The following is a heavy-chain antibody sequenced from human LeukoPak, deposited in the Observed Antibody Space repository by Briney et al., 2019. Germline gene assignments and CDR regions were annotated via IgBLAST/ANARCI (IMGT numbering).Heavy chain of an antibody. CDR2: IWYDGSNK. CDR3: ARVYSGCSSTSCYEPYNWFDP. D-gene: IGHD2-2*01. CDR1: GFTFSSYG. J-gene: IGHJ5*02. Sequence: GGSLRLSCAASGFTFSSYGTHWVRQAPGKGLEWVAVIWYDGSNKYYADSVKGRFTISRDNSKNTLYLQMNSLRAEDTAVYYCARVYSGCSSTSCYEPYNWFDPWGQGTLVTVSS. V-gene: IGHV3-33*01.